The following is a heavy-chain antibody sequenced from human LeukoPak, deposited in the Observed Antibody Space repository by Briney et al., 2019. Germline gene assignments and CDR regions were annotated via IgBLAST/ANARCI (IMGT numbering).Heavy chain of an antibody. CDR2: INPSGGST. CDR1: GYTFTGYY. CDR3: ARGVLLWFGELFSYYCGMDV. D-gene: IGHD3-10*01. J-gene: IGHJ6*02. V-gene: IGHV1-46*03. Sequence: GASVKVSCKASGYTFTGYYMHWVRQAPGQGLEWMGIINPSGGSTSYAQKFQGRVTMTRDTSTSTVYMELSSLRSEDTAVYYCARGVLLWFGELFSYYCGMDVWGQGTTVTVSS.